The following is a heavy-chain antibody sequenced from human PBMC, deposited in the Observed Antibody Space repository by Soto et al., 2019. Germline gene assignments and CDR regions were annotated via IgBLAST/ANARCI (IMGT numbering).Heavy chain of an antibody. D-gene: IGHD3-22*01. Sequence: QVQLVQSGAEVKKPGSSVKVSCKASGGTFSSYAISWVRQAPGQGLEWMGGIIPIFGTANYAQKFQGRVTITADESTSTAYMERSSLRSEDTAVYYCAGGEDYYDSSGYYYFDYWGQGTLVTVSS. V-gene: IGHV1-69*01. CDR1: GGTFSSYA. CDR3: AGGEDYYDSSGYYYFDY. CDR2: IIPIFGTA. J-gene: IGHJ4*02.